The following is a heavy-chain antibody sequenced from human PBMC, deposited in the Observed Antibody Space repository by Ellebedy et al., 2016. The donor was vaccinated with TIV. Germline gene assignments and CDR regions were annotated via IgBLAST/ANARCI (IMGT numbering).Heavy chain of an antibody. CDR1: GYTFTSSY. CDR2: ITPTGGST. Sequence: AASVKVSCKASGYTFTSSYMHWVRQAPGKGLEWMGIITPTGGSTSYAQKFQGRVTMTRDTSTSTVYMELSSLRSEDTAVYYCARDRFYGDYSYYSMDVWGKGTTVTVSS. D-gene: IGHD4-17*01. V-gene: IGHV1-46*01. J-gene: IGHJ6*03. CDR3: ARDRFYGDYSYYSMDV.